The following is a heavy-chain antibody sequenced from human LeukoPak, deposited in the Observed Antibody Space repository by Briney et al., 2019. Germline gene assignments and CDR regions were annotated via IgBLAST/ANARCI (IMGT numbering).Heavy chain of an antibody. Sequence: TGRSLRLSCAASGFTFSSYAMPWVRQAPGKGLEWVAVISYDGSNKYYAGSVKGRFTISRDNSKNTLYLQMNSLRAEDTAVYYCARGARGDPGDYWGQGTLVTVSS. D-gene: IGHD4-17*01. V-gene: IGHV3-30-3*01. CDR2: ISYDGSNK. J-gene: IGHJ4*02. CDR3: ARGARGDPGDY. CDR1: GFTFSSYA.